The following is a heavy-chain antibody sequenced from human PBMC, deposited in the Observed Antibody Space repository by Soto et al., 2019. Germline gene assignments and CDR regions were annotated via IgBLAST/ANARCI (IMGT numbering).Heavy chain of an antibody. J-gene: IGHJ6*02. Sequence: SVKVSCKASGGTFSSYSISWVRQAPGQGLEWMGGIIPIFGTANYAQKFQGRVTITADESTSTAYMELSSLRSEDTAVYYCARDGNRYYDFWSGYLNPRYYYYGMDVWGQGTTVTVSS. CDR1: GGTFSSYS. CDR3: ARDGNRYYDFWSGYLNPRYYYYGMDV. CDR2: IIPIFGTA. V-gene: IGHV1-69*13. D-gene: IGHD3-3*01.